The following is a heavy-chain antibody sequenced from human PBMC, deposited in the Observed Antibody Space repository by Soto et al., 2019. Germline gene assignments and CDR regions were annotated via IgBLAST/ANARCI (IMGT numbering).Heavy chain of an antibody. D-gene: IGHD3-10*02. CDR3: ASVRGGYYYAMDV. CDR2: IYHSGST. J-gene: IGHJ6*02. CDR1: GCPISSSNW. Sequence: SETLSLTCAFSGCPISSSNWWRWVRQPPGKGMEWIGEIYHSGSTNYNPSLKSRITISVDKSKNQFSLKLSSVTAADTAVYYCASVRGGYYYAMDVWGQGTTVT. V-gene: IGHV4-4*02.